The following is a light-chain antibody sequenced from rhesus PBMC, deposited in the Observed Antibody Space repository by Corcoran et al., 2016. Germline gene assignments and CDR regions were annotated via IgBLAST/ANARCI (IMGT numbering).Light chain of an antibody. J-gene: IGKJ1*01. CDR3: QQYNDLLPT. Sequence: EIVMTQSPATLSVSPGERATLSCRASQSVTSFLAWYHQKPGQAPRLLLYDASNRATGLPDRFSGSGSRTEFTLTISSLEPEDVGVYHCQQYNDLLPTFGQGTKVEIK. CDR1: QSVTSF. V-gene: IGKV3-35*01. CDR2: DAS.